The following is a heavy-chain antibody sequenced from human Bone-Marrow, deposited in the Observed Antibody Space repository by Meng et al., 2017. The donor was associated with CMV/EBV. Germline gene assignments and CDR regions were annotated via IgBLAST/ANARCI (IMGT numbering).Heavy chain of an antibody. CDR1: GYTFTNYY. Sequence: ASVKVSCKASGYTFTNYYMHWVRQAPGQGLEWMGWINPNNGGTNYAQKFQGRVTMTTDTSITTAYMDLSRLRSDDTAVYYCARDKTTVTLYYYYYGMDVWGQGTTVTVSS. CDR2: INPNNGGT. J-gene: IGHJ6*02. CDR3: ARDKTTVTLYYYYYGMDV. V-gene: IGHV1-2*02. D-gene: IGHD4-11*01.